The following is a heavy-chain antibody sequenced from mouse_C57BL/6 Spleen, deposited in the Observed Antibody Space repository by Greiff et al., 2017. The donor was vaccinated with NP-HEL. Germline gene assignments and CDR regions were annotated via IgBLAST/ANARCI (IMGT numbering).Heavy chain of an antibody. D-gene: IGHD1-2*01. CDR2: IDPSDSYT. CDR1: GYTFTSYW. V-gene: IGHV1-69*01. J-gene: IGHJ2*01. Sequence: QVQLQQPGAELVMPGASVKLSCKASGYTFTSYWMHWVKQRPGQGLEWIGEIDPSDSYTNYNQKFKGKSTLTVDKSSSTAYMQLSSQTSENSAVYYSAVLRPFDYWGKGTTLTVSS. CDR3: AVLRPFDY.